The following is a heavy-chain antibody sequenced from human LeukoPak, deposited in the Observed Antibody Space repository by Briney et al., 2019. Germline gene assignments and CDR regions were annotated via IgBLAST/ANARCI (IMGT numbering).Heavy chain of an antibody. D-gene: IGHD6-13*01. CDR2: INHSGST. J-gene: IGHJ4*02. Sequence: PSETLSLTCAVYGGSLSGYYWSWLRQPPGKGLEWIGEINHSGSTNYNPSLKSRVTISVDTSKNQFSLKLSSVTAADTAVYYCARSGPSSWYVRSRRDFDYWGQGTLVTVSS. CDR3: ARSGPSSWYVRSRRDFDY. CDR1: GGSLSGYY. V-gene: IGHV4-34*01.